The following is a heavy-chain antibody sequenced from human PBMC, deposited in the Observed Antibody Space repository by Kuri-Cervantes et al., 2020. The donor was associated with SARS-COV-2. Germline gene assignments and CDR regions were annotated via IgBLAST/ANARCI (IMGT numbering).Heavy chain of an antibody. CDR3: ASLYSSSSDPGDY. CDR1: GFTFSSYW. D-gene: IGHD6-6*01. V-gene: IGHV3-7*01. J-gene: IGHJ4*02. CDR2: IKQDGSEK. Sequence: ETLSLTCAASGFTFSSYWMSWVRQAPGKGLEWVANIKQDGSEKYYVDSVKGRFTISRDNAKNSLYLQMNSLRAEDTAVYYCASLYSSSSDPGDYWGQGTLVTVSS.